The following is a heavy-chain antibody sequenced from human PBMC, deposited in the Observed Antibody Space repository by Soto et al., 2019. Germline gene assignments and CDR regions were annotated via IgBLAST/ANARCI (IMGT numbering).Heavy chain of an antibody. V-gene: IGHV3-33*01. CDR3: ARERSSIGFGANEAFDI. CDR2: IWYDGSNK. CDR1: GFTFSSYG. J-gene: IGHJ3*02. Sequence: GGSLRLSCAASGFTFSSYGMHWVRQAPGKGLEWVAVIWYDGSNKYYADSVKGRFTISRDNSKNTLYLQMNSLRAEDTAVYYCARERSSIGFGANEAFDIWGQGTMVTVSS. D-gene: IGHD3-10*01.